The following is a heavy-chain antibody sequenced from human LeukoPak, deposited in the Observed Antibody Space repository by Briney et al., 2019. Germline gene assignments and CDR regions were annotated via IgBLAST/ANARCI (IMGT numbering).Heavy chain of an antibody. CDR2: IIPILGIA. D-gene: IGHD5-24*01. CDR1: GGTFSSYA. J-gene: IGHJ4*02. V-gene: IGHV1-69*04. Sequence: SVKVSCKASGGTFSSYAISWVRQAPGQGLEWMGRIIPILGIANYAQKFQGRVTITADKSTSTAYMELSSLRAEDTAVYYCAKDLVRWLQYIFDYWGQGTLVTVSS. CDR3: AKDLVRWLQYIFDY.